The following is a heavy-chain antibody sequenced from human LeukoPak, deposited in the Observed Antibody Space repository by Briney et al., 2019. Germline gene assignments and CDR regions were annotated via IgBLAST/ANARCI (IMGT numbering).Heavy chain of an antibody. V-gene: IGHV4-59*01. J-gene: IGHJ3*02. CDR3: ARARYYYGSGSELYDAFDI. D-gene: IGHD3-10*01. CDR1: GGSISSYY. CDR2: IYYSGST. Sequence: PSETLSLTCTVSGGSISSYYWSWIRQPPGKGLEWIGYIYYSGSTNYNPSLKSRVTISVETSKNQFSLKLSSVTAADTAVYYCARARYYYGSGSELYDAFDIWGQGTMVTVSS.